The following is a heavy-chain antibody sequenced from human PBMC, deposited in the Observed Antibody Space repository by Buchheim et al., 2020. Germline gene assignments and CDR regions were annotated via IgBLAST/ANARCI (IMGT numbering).Heavy chain of an antibody. Sequence: QVQLQESGPGLVKPSETLSLTCTVSGGSIGSYYWSWIRQPPGKGLEWIGYIYYSGSTNHNPSLKSRVTISVDTSKNQFSLKLSSVTAADTAVYYCARDSGSSRRGGAFDIWGQGT. J-gene: IGHJ3*02. CDR1: GGSIGSYY. V-gene: IGHV4-59*01. CDR2: IYYSGST. CDR3: ARDSGSSRRGGAFDI. D-gene: IGHD1-26*01.